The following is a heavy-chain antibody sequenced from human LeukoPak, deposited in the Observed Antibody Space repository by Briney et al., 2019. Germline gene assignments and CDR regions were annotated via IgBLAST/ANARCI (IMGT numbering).Heavy chain of an antibody. V-gene: IGHV3-7*03. CDR3: ARGAGVVAVAGTLLDY. Sequence: GGSLRLSCAASGFTFSSYWMSWVRQAPGKGLEGVANIKQDGSEKYYVDSVKGRFTISRDNAKNSLYLQMNSLRAEDTAVYYCARGAGVVAVAGTLLDYWGQGTLVTVSS. CDR2: IKQDGSEK. J-gene: IGHJ4*02. CDR1: GFTFSSYW. D-gene: IGHD6-19*01.